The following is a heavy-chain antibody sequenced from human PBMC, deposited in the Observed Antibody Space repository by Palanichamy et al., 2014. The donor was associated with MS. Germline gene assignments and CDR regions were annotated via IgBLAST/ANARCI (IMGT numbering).Heavy chain of an antibody. CDR2: IHHSGST. D-gene: IGHD6-6*01. CDR1: SGSLSGHY. J-gene: IGHJ5*02. Sequence: QVQLQQWGAGLLKPSETLSLTCAVYSGSLSGHYWIWIRQPPGKGLEWIGEIHHSGSTRYNPSLKNQFSLNLNSVTAADTAVYYCARGVEEYSRSSSSFWGGFWFNPWGQGTLVTVSS. CDR3: ARGVEEYSRSSSSFWGGFWFNP. V-gene: IGHV4-34*01.